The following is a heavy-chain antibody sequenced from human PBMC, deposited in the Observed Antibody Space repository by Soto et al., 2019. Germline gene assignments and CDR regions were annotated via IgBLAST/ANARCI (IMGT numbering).Heavy chain of an antibody. CDR3: ARSPLIRFFEWLLYGDYYGMDV. D-gene: IGHD3-3*01. CDR2: ISAYNGNT. Sequence: ASVKVSCKASGYTFTSYGISWVRQAPGQGLEWMGWISAYNGNTNYAQKLQGRVTMTTDTSTSTAYMELRSLRSDDTAVYYCARSPLIRFFEWLLYGDYYGMDVWGQGTTVTVSS. V-gene: IGHV1-18*01. CDR1: GYTFTSYG. J-gene: IGHJ6*02.